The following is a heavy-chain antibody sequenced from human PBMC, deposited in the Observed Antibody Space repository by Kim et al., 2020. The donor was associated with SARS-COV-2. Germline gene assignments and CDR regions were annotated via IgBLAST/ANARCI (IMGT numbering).Heavy chain of an antibody. CDR2: IKSKTDGGTT. J-gene: IGHJ4*02. CDR3: GGSSSWIDF. Sequence: GGSLRLSCAASGFTFVNAWMSWVRQAPGKGLEWVGRIKSKTDGGTTDYAAPVKGRFTISRDDSKNTLYLQMNSVKTEDTAVYYCGGSSSWIDFWGQGTLVTVSS. D-gene: IGHD6-13*01. CDR1: GFTFVNAW. V-gene: IGHV3-15*01.